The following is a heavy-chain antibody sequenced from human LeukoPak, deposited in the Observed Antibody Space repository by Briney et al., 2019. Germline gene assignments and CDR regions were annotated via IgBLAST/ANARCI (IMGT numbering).Heavy chain of an antibody. Sequence: PGGSLRLSCAASEFTFSSYSMNWVRQAPGKGLEWVSYITNSGNSKSYADSVKGRFTISRDNTKNTLYVQMNSLRPEDTAVYYCAKDPTNWGNYGYFDYWGQGTLVTVSS. D-gene: IGHD3-16*01. CDR3: AKDPTNWGNYGYFDY. J-gene: IGHJ4*02. V-gene: IGHV3-48*01. CDR1: EFTFSSYS. CDR2: ITNSGNSK.